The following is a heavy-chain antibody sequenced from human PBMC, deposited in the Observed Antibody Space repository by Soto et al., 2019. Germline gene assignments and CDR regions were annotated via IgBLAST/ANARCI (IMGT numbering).Heavy chain of an antibody. J-gene: IGHJ3*02. V-gene: IGHV3-49*04. Sequence: PGGSLRLSCTASGFTFGDYAMSWVRQAPGKGLEWVGFIRSKAYGGTTEYAASVKGRFTISRDDSKSIAYLQMNSLKTEDTAVYYCTSTKRGYYDILTGYYGPDAFDIWGQGTMVTV. CDR2: IRSKAYGGTT. D-gene: IGHD3-9*01. CDR1: GFTFGDYA. CDR3: TSTKRGYYDILTGYYGPDAFDI.